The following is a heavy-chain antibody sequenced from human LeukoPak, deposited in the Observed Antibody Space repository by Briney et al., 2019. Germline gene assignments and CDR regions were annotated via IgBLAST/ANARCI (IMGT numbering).Heavy chain of an antibody. V-gene: IGHV3-48*01. Sequence: PGGSLRLSCADSGFRFNNYDMNWVRQAPGKGLEWVSYITIDSTTKDYADSVKGRFTISRDNAKNSLYLQMDSLRAEDTALYHCARDAINWHRWTHFDWCGRGTLVTVSS. CDR2: ITIDSTTK. CDR3: ARDAINWHRWTHFDW. CDR1: GFRFNNYD. D-gene: IGHD1-20*01. J-gene: IGHJ4*02.